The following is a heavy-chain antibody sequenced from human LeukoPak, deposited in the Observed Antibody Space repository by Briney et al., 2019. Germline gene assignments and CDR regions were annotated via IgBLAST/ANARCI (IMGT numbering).Heavy chain of an antibody. CDR3: ARGDYSSSWRLDY. CDR2: IYYSGST. D-gene: IGHD6-13*01. V-gene: IGHV4-59*11. Sequence: PSETLSLTCTVSGGSISSHYWSWIRQPPGKGLEWIGYIYYSGSTNYNPSLKSRVTISVDTSKNQFSLKLSSVTAADTAVYYCARGDYSSSWRLDYWGQGTLVTVSS. J-gene: IGHJ4*02. CDR1: GGSISSHY.